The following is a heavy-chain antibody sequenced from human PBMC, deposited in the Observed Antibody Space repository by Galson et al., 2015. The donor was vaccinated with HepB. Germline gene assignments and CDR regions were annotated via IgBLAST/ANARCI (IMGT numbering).Heavy chain of an antibody. J-gene: IGHJ6*02. V-gene: IGHV1-18*01. CDR1: GYTFTSYD. Sequence: SVKVSCKASGYTFTSYDINWVRQATGQGLEWMGWMNPYNGNTNYAQKLQGRVTMTTDTSTSTAYMELRSLRSDDTAVYYCARDQYSGSYYGYYYYGMDVWGQGTTVTVSS. D-gene: IGHD1-26*01. CDR3: ARDQYSGSYYGYYYYGMDV. CDR2: MNPYNGNT.